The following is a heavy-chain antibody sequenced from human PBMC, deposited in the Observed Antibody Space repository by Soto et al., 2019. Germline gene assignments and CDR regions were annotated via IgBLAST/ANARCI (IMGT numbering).Heavy chain of an antibody. CDR1: GGSISSSSYY. CDR3: ARHIPPAEIAAAGTNYGMDV. Sequence: SETLSLTCTVSGGSISSSSYYWGWIRQPPGKGPEWIGSIYYSGSTYYNPSLKSRVTLSVDTSKNQFSLKLSSVTAADTAVYYCARHIPPAEIAAAGTNYGMDVWGQGTTVTVSS. J-gene: IGHJ6*02. V-gene: IGHV4-39*01. CDR2: IYYSGST. D-gene: IGHD6-13*01.